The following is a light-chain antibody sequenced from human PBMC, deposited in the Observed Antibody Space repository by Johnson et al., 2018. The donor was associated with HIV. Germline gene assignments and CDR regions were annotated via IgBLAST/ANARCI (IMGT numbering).Light chain of an antibody. J-gene: IGLJ1*01. CDR3: GTWDSSLSAYV. Sequence: QSILTQPPSVSAAPGQKVTISCSGSSSNVGSNSVSWYRHFPETAPKVLIYDNDKRPSGIPDRFSASKSGTSATLGLTGLQTGDEADYYCGTWDSSLSAYVFGTGTKVTVL. V-gene: IGLV1-51*01. CDR1: SSNVGSNS. CDR2: DND.